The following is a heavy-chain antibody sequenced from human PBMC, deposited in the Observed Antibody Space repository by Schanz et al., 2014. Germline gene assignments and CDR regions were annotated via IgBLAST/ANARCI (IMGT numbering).Heavy chain of an antibody. J-gene: IGHJ4*02. Sequence: DVQLLESGGGLVQPGGSLRLSCAASGFTFNSYAMTWVRQAPGKGLEWVSSISHSGGSKYYAGSVKGRFSISRDYSKNTLYLQMSSLRAEDTAIYYCAKLSSSGRLAGYFDYWGQGALVTVSS. CDR3: AKLSSSGRLAGYFDY. CDR2: ISHSGGSK. V-gene: IGHV3-23*01. D-gene: IGHD6-19*01. CDR1: GFTFNSYA.